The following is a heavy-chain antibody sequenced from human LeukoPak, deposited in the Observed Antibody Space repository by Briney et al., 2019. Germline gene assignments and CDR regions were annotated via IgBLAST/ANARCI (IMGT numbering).Heavy chain of an antibody. V-gene: IGHV4-59*02. Sequence: SETLSLTCSVSGDSVSRYYWSWIRQPPGKGLEWIGYIYHSGSTYYNPSLKSRVTISVDRSKNQFSLKLSSVTAADTAVYYCARTSIAARRANAFDIWGQGTMVTVSS. CDR2: IYHSGST. J-gene: IGHJ3*02. D-gene: IGHD6-6*01. CDR1: GDSVSRYY. CDR3: ARTSIAARRANAFDI.